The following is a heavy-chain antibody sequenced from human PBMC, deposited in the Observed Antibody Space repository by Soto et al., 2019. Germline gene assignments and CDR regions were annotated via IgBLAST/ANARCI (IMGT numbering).Heavy chain of an antibody. V-gene: IGHV3-74*01. D-gene: IGHD6-13*01. J-gene: IGHJ4*02. CDR1: GFTFSSSW. Sequence: EVQLVESGVGLVQPGGSLRLSCAASGFTFSSSWMHWVRQAPGTGLVWVSRINSDGSSTSYADSVNGRFTISRGNAKNTLYLQMNSLRAEDTAVYYCAREGIAAAGTGGFDYWGQGTLVTVSS. CDR2: INSDGSST. CDR3: AREGIAAAGTGGFDY.